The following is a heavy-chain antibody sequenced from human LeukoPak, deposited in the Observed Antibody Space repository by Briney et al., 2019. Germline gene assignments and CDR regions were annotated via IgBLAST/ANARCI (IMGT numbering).Heavy chain of an antibody. CDR1: GFTFSSYA. D-gene: IGHD1-26*01. J-gene: IGHJ3*02. Sequence: GGSLRLSCAASGFTFSSYAMSWVRQAPGKGLEWVGRIKSKTDGGTTDYAAPVKGRFTISRDDSKNTLYLQMNSLKTEDTAVYYCTTARYSGSYYWSGDAFDIWGQGTMVTVSS. CDR3: TTARYSGSYYWSGDAFDI. CDR2: IKSKTDGGTT. V-gene: IGHV3-15*01.